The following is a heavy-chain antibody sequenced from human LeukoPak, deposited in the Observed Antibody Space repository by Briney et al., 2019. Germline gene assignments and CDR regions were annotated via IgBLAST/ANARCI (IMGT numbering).Heavy chain of an antibody. CDR1: GYTFTRYY. D-gene: IGHD4-23*01. Sequence: ASVKVSCKASGYTFTRYYMHWVRQAPGQGLEWMGWIHPDSGDTNYAQKFQGWVTMTRDTSISTAYMELSRLRSDDTAVYYCARVYGGDWFDPWGQGTLVTVSS. J-gene: IGHJ5*02. V-gene: IGHV1-2*04. CDR3: ARVYGGDWFDP. CDR2: IHPDSGDT.